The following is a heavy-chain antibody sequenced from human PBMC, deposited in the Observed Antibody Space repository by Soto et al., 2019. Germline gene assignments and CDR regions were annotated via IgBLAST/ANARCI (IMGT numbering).Heavy chain of an antibody. Sequence: EVQIVESGGGVVQRGGSLRLSCAASGFTLSDHHIDWVRQAPGKGLEWVGRIRNKANSHTTEYAASVKGRFTLSRDDSKNSLYLQMNSLKTEDTAVYFCASPATRITGFDCWGQGTLVTVSS. CDR1: GFTLSDHH. J-gene: IGHJ4*02. CDR2: IRNKANSHTT. V-gene: IGHV3-72*01. CDR3: ASPATRITGFDC. D-gene: IGHD5-12*01.